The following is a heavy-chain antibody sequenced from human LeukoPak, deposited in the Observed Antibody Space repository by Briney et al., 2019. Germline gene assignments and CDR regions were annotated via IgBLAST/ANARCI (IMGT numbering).Heavy chain of an antibody. D-gene: IGHD3-10*01. V-gene: IGHV3-30*03. CDR2: ISYDGSNK. CDR1: GFTFSSYG. CDR3: ARDWVYYYGSGSYTPFGY. J-gene: IGHJ4*02. Sequence: GGSLRLSCAASGFTFSSYGMHWVRQAPGKGLEWVAVISYDGSNKYYADSVKGRFTISRDNSKNTLYLQMNSLRAEDTAVYYCARDWVYYYGSGSYTPFGYWGQGTLVTVSS.